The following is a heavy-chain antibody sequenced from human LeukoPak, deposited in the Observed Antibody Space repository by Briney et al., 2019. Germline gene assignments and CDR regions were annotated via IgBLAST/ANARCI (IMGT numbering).Heavy chain of an antibody. Sequence: PSETLSLTCAVYGGSFSGYYWSWIRQPPGKGLEWIGEINHSGSTNYNPSLKSRVTISVDTSKNQFSLKLSSVTAADTVVYYCARGRYSSSWYSYWGQGTLVTVSS. CDR2: INHSGST. J-gene: IGHJ4*02. D-gene: IGHD6-13*01. V-gene: IGHV4-34*01. CDR1: GGSFSGYY. CDR3: ARGRYSSSWYSY.